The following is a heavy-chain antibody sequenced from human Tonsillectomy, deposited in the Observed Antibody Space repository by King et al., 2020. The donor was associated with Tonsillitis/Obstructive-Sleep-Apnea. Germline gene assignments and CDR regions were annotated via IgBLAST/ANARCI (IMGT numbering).Heavy chain of an antibody. Sequence: QLQESGPGLVKPSETLSLTCTVSGGSINSYYWSWIRQPPGKGLEWIGYIYYSGSTNYNPSLKSRVTMSVDTSKNQFSLKLSSVTAADTAVYYCARENGYSSGCYYDAFDIWGQGTMVTVSS. CDR1: GGSINSYY. CDR2: IYYSGST. CDR3: ARENGYSSGCYYDAFDI. V-gene: IGHV4-59*01. D-gene: IGHD6-19*01. J-gene: IGHJ3*02.